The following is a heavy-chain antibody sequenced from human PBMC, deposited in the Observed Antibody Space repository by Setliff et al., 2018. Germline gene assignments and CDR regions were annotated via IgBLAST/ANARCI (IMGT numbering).Heavy chain of an antibody. CDR3: ATVEAITIAAAGTTIFDY. J-gene: IGHJ4*02. Sequence: ASVKVSCKVSGYTLTELSMHWVRQAPGKGLEWMGGFDPEDGETIYAQKFQGRVTMTKDTSTDTAYMELSSLRSEDTAVYYCATVEAITIAAAGTTIFDYWGQGTLVTVSS. D-gene: IGHD6-13*01. CDR2: FDPEDGET. V-gene: IGHV1-24*01. CDR1: GYTLTELS.